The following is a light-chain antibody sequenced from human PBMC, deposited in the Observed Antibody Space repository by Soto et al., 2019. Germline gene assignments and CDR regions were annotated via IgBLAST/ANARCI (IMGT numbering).Light chain of an antibody. J-gene: IGKJ3*01. V-gene: IGKV3-20*01. CDR1: QSISSSY. CDR3: QQYGSSRFT. CDR2: GAS. Sequence: EIVLTQSPGTLSLSPGERATLSCRASQSISSSYLAWYQQKPGQAPRLLVYGASSRATGTPDRFSGSGSGTDFTLTISRLEPEDFVVYYCQQYGSSRFTFGPGTKVDIK.